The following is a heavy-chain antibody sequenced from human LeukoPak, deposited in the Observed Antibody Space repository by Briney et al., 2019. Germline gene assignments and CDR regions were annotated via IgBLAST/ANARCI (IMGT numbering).Heavy chain of an antibody. Sequence: SGGSLRLSCAASGFTFSTYGMHWVRQAPGKGLEWVAVISEDGSSKYYADSVKGRFTISRDNSKNTLYLQMNSLRAEDTAVYYCARGRPLEWLFGWGQGALVTVSS. D-gene: IGHD3-3*01. V-gene: IGHV3-30*03. CDR2: ISEDGSSK. CDR1: GFTFSTYG. CDR3: ARGRPLEWLFG. J-gene: IGHJ4*02.